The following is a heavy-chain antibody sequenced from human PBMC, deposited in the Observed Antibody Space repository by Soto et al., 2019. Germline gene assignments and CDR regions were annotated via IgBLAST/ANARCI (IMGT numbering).Heavy chain of an antibody. CDR1: GFPFSTDW. CDR3: ASDLYSGTSDY. Sequence: GGSLRLSCAGSGFPFSTDWMNWVRQAPGKGLEWVANIDHDGGTRGYVASVKGRFTISRDNAKNSLYLQMNSLGVVDTALYYCASDLYSGTSDYWGQGTLVTVSS. V-gene: IGHV3-7*05. J-gene: IGHJ4*02. CDR2: IDHDGGTR. D-gene: IGHD1-26*01.